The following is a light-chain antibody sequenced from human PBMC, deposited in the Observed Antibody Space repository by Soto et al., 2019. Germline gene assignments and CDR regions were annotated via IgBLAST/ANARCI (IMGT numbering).Light chain of an antibody. Sequence: QFALTQPPSASGSPGQSVTISCTGTSSDVGAYNYVSWYQQHPGKAPKLMIYEVSKRPSGVPDRFSGSKSGNTASLTVSGLQAEDEADYYCSSYAGSNKVFGGGTKVTVL. CDR3: SSYAGSNKV. CDR2: EVS. V-gene: IGLV2-8*01. J-gene: IGLJ2*01. CDR1: SSDVGAYNY.